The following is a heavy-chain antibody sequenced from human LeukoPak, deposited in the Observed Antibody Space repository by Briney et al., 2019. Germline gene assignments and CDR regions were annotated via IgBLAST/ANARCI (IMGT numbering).Heavy chain of an antibody. V-gene: IGHV3-23*01. CDR1: GFTFSSFA. J-gene: IGHJ3*02. CDR2: VSGSGGST. CDR3: ARGVRYFDWQTNGGAFDI. D-gene: IGHD3-9*01. Sequence: PGGSLRLSCAGSGFTFSSFAMTWVRQAPGKGLEWVSSVSGSGGSTSYADSVKGRFTISRDNAKNSLYLQMNSLRAEDTAVYYCARGVRYFDWQTNGGAFDIWGQGTMVTVSS.